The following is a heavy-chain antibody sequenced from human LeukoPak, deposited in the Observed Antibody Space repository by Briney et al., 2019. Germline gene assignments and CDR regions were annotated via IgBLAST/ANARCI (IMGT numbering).Heavy chain of an antibody. CDR2: ISGSGGST. CDR3: AKDTGWGIVVVPAASDY. Sequence: GGSLRLSCAASGFTFSSYGMHWVRQAPGKGLEWVSAISGSGGSTYYADSVKGRFTISRDNSKNTLYLQMNSLRAEDTAVYYCAKDTGWGIVVVPAASDYWGQGTLVTVSS. J-gene: IGHJ4*02. CDR1: GFTFSSYG. D-gene: IGHD2-2*01. V-gene: IGHV3-23*01.